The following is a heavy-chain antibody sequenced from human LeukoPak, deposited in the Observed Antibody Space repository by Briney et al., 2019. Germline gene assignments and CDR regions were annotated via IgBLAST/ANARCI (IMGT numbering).Heavy chain of an antibody. CDR3: ARVVPMVRGAPVAAFDI. V-gene: IGHV1-69*01. J-gene: IGHJ3*02. CDR1: GATFSSYA. CDR2: IIPIFGTA. D-gene: IGHD3-10*01. Sequence: GSSVKVSCKASGATFSSYAISWVRQAPGQGLEWMGGIIPIFGTANYAQKFQGRVTITADESTSTAYMELSSLSSEDTAVYYCARVVPMVRGAPVAAFDIWGQGTMVTVSS.